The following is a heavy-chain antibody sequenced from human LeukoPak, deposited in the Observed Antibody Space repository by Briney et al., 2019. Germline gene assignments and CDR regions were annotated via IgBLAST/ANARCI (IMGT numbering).Heavy chain of an antibody. CDR2: INHSGST. Sequence: SDTLSLTCAVYGGSFSGYYWSWIRQPPGKGLEWIGEINHSGSTNYNPSLKSRVTISVDTSKNQFSLKLSSVTAADTAVYYCARGKKNGPPKYYFDYWGQGTLVPVSS. CDR1: GGSFSGYY. D-gene: IGHD1-1*01. V-gene: IGHV4-34*01. J-gene: IGHJ4*02. CDR3: ARGKKNGPPKYYFDY.